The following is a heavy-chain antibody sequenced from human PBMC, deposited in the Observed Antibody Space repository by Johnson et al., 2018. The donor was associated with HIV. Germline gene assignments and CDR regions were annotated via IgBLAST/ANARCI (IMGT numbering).Heavy chain of an antibody. CDR2: IKQGGSEK. V-gene: IGHV3-7*05. CDR3: ATLNGHAFDI. Sequence: VQLVESGGGLVQPGGSLRLSCAASGFTFSSYWMSWVRQAPGKGLEWVANIKQGGSEKSFVDSLKARFIISRVTAKNSLYLQMNSLRAEDTAVYYCATLNGHAFDIWGQGTMVTVSS. J-gene: IGHJ3*02. CDR1: GFTFSSYW.